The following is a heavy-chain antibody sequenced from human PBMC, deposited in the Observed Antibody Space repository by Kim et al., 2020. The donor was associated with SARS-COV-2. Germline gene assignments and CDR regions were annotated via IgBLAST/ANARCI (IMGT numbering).Heavy chain of an antibody. CDR3: ARAGDYYGSGSYFDY. Sequence: QQFQGRVTITRDTSASTAYMELSSLRSEDTAVYYCARAGDYYGSGSYFDYWGQGTLVTVSS. D-gene: IGHD3-10*01. V-gene: IGHV1-3*01. J-gene: IGHJ4*02.